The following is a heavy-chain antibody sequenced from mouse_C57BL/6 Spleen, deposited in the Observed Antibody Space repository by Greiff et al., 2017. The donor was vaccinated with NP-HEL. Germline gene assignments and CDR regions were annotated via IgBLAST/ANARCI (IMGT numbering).Heavy chain of an antibody. D-gene: IGHD1-1*01. CDR3: ARWGSTVGHWYFDV. CDR1: GFNIKNTY. Sequence: VQLQQSVAELVRPGASVKLSCTASGFNIKNTYMHWVKQRPEQGLEWIGRIDPANGNTKYAPKFQGKATITADTSSNTAYMELRSLTSEDSAVYYCARWGSTVGHWYFDVWGTGTTVTVSS. CDR2: IDPANGNT. V-gene: IGHV14-3*01. J-gene: IGHJ1*03.